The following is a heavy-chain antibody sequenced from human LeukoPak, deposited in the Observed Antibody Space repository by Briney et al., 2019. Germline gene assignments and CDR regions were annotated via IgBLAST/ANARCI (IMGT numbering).Heavy chain of an antibody. J-gene: IGHJ4*02. CDR1: GFTFSSYD. V-gene: IGHV3-13*01. D-gene: IGHD5-18*01. CDR3: ARGDTGELVDY. Sequence: GGSLRLSCAASGFTFSSYDMYWVRQATGKGLEWVSAIGTAGDTYYPGSVKGRFTISRENAKNSLYLQMNSLRAGDTAVYYCARGDTGELVDYWGQGTLVTVSS. CDR2: IGTAGDT.